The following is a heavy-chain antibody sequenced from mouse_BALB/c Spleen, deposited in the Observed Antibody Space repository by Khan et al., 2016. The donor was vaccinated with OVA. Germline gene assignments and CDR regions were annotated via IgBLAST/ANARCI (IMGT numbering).Heavy chain of an antibody. Sequence: QVQLKESGPGLVAPSQSLSITCTVSGFSLSRYSVHWVRQPPGKGLEWLGMIWSGGSTDYNSALTSRLSISKDNSKSQVFLKMNSQQTGDTAMYYCARKKYGNYVSLDYWGQGTSVTVSS. V-gene: IGHV2-6-4*01. CDR1: GFSLSRYS. J-gene: IGHJ4*01. CDR2: IWSGGST. CDR3: ARKKYGNYVSLDY. D-gene: IGHD2-10*02.